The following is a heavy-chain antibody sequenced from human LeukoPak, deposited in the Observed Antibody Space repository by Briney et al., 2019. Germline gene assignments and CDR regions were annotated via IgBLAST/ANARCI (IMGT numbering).Heavy chain of an antibody. CDR3: ARALGYCSGGSCYSLGDAFDI. D-gene: IGHD2-15*01. J-gene: IGHJ3*02. Sequence: TGGSLRLSCAASGFTFSSYWMHWVRQAPGKGLVWVSRINSDGSSTSYADSVKGRFTISRDNAKNTLYLQMNSLGAEDTAVYYCARALGYCSGGSCYSLGDAFDIWGQGTMVTVSS. CDR1: GFTFSSYW. V-gene: IGHV3-74*01. CDR2: INSDGSST.